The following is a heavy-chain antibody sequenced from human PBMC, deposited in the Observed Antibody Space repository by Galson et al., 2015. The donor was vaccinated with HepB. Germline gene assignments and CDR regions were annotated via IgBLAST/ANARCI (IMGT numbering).Heavy chain of an antibody. J-gene: IGHJ4*02. CDR1: GFTFSSYG. Sequence: SLRLSCAASGFTFSSYGMHWVCQAPGKGLEWVAVISYDGSNKYYADSVKGRFTISRDNSKNTLYLQMNSLRAEDTAVYYCAKDLPFCSGGSCYPGGFDYWGQGTLVTVSS. V-gene: IGHV3-30*18. CDR2: ISYDGSNK. CDR3: AKDLPFCSGGSCYPGGFDY. D-gene: IGHD2-15*01.